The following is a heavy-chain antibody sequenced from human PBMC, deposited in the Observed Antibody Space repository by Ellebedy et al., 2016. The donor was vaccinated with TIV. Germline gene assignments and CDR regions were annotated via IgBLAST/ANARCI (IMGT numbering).Heavy chain of an antibody. J-gene: IGHJ6*02. D-gene: IGHD1-26*01. CDR3: ARRSGLYYYYGMDV. CDR1: GYTFTSYY. CDR2: INPSGGST. Sequence: ASVKVSCXASGYTFTSYYMHWVRQAPGQGLEWMGIINPSGGSTNYAQKFQGRVTMTRDTSTSTVYMEPSSLRSEDTAVYYCARRSGLYYYYGMDVWGQGTTVTVSS. V-gene: IGHV1-46*01.